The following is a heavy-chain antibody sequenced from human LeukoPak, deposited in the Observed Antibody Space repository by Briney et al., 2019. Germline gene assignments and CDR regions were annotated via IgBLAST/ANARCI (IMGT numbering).Heavy chain of an antibody. CDR2: ISHSGSP. J-gene: IGHJ4*02. Sequence: SETLSLTCAVYGGSFSGYYWSWIRQPPGKGLEWIGEISHSGSPNYNPSLQSRVTISVDTSKNQFSLKLNSVTAADTAVYYCVKTAGRDGLAPPYRGQGTLVTVSS. CDR3: VKTAGRDGLAPPY. V-gene: IGHV4-34*01. D-gene: IGHD6-13*01. CDR1: GGSFSGYY.